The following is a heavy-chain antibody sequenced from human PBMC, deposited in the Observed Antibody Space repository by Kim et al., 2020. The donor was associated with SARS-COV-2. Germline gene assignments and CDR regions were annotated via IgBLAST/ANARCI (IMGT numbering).Heavy chain of an antibody. D-gene: IGHD6-25*01. J-gene: IGHJ4*02. CDR1: GYTFTGYY. V-gene: IGHV1-2*02. CDR3: ARDRVPSIAAAAGY. Sequence: ASVKVSCKASGYTFTGYYMHWVRQAPGQGLEWMGWINPNSGGTNYAQKFQGRVTMTRDTSISTAYMELSRLRSDDTAVYYCARDRVPSIAAAAGYWGQGTLVTVSS. CDR2: INPNSGGT.